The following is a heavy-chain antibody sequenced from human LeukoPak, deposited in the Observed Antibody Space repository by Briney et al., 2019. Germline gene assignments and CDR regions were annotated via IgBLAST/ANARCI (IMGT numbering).Heavy chain of an antibody. Sequence: PGGSLRLSCAASGFTFSRYSMNWVRQAPGKGLEWVSYISSIDSTIYYADSVKGRFTISRDNAKNSLYLQMNSLRADDTAVYYCARGIAVAGPYYFDYWGRGTLVTVSS. D-gene: IGHD6-19*01. CDR1: GFTFSRYS. V-gene: IGHV3-48*04. CDR2: ISSIDSTI. CDR3: ARGIAVAGPYYFDY. J-gene: IGHJ4*02.